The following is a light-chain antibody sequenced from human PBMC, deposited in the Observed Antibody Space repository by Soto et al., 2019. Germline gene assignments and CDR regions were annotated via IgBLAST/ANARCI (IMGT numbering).Light chain of an antibody. V-gene: IGKV2-28*01. CDR2: GAS. Sequence: DIVMTQSPLSLAVTPGEPASISCRSSQSLLQSNGYNYVHWYQHKPGKAPKLLIYGASSLQSGVQSRFSGSGSGTDFTLKIRSLQNEDCGTYYCQKSYSMPITFGQGNRLDNK. CDR1: QSLLQSNGYNY. CDR3: QKSYSMPIT. J-gene: IGKJ5*01.